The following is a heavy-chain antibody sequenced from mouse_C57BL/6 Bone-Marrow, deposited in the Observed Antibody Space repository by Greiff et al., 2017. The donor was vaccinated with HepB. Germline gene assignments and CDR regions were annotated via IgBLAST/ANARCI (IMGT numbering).Heavy chain of an antibody. CDR3: ERGGGYYDYGDGYFDV. D-gene: IGHD2-4*01. CDR2: INPNNGGT. Sequence: VQLKQSGPELVKPGASVKIPCKASGYTFTDYNMDWVKQSHGKSLEWIGDINPNNGGTIYNQTFKGKATLTVDKSSSTAYMELRSLTSEDTAVYYCERGGGYYDYGDGYFDVGGRGTTVTVSS. V-gene: IGHV1-18*01. J-gene: IGHJ1*03. CDR1: GYTFTDYN.